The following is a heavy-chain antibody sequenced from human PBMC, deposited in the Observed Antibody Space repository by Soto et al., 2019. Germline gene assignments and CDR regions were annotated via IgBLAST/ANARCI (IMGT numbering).Heavy chain of an antibody. D-gene: IGHD3-22*01. J-gene: IGHJ3*02. CDR1: GGSISTRSSY. CDR2: IYYIGNT. CDR3: ARDRDYYDSSGYYGTCAFDI. Sequence: PSETLSLTCTVSGGSISTRSSYWGWIRQPPGKGLEWIGSIYYIGNTYYNPSLKSRVTISVDTSKNHFSLKLSSVTAADTAVYYCARDRDYYDSSGYYGTCAFDIWGQGTMVTVSS. V-gene: IGHV4-39*02.